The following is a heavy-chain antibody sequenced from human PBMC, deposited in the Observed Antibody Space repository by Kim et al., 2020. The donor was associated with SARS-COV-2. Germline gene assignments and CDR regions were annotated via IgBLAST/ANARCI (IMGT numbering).Heavy chain of an antibody. D-gene: IGHD3-22*01. Sequence: GGSLRLSCAASGFTFSSHWMHWVRQAPGMGLLWVSGTNNDGSSTAYADSVKGRFTISRDNAKNTLYLQLNSLTVEDTAVYYCVRDSSGSYWGQGTLVTVSS. J-gene: IGHJ4*02. CDR1: GFTFSSHW. V-gene: IGHV3-74*01. CDR2: TNNDGSST. CDR3: VRDSSGSY.